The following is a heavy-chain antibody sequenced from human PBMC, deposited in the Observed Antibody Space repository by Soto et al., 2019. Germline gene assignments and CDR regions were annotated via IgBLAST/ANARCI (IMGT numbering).Heavy chain of an antibody. J-gene: IGHJ4*02. CDR3: AKLRDFVVLPAGILDY. D-gene: IGHD2-8*01. V-gene: IGHV3-23*01. CDR1: GFTFSSYG. Sequence: GGSLRLSCAASGFTFSSYGISWIRLSPGKGLEWVSVISGGGDTTYYTPSVKGRFTISRDDFRNTLYLQMNSLRTEDTAIYYCAKLRDFVVLPAGILDYWGPGTLVTVSS. CDR2: ISGGGDTT.